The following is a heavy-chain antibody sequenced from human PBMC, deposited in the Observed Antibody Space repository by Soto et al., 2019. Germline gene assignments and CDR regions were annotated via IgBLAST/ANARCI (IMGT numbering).Heavy chain of an antibody. Sequence: PGGSLRLSCVASGLPSTGFEMNWVRLAHGKGLEWVSYISASGDTVYYADYGKGRFTISRYNAKNKLYLEMNRLRGEDSAVYYCADLSVTGGVDDWGQGTTVTVSS. CDR1: GLPSTGFE. D-gene: IGHD3-16*01. CDR2: ISASGDTV. V-gene: IGHV3-48*03. J-gene: IGHJ6*02. CDR3: ADLSVTGGVDD.